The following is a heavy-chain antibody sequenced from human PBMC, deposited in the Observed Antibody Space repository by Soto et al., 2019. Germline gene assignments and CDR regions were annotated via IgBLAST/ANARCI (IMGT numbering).Heavy chain of an antibody. Sequence: SRTLSLTCAISGDSVSSNTAAWNWIRSSASRGLEWLGRTYYRSNWRHDYAVSVKSRITVNPDTSKNHFSLQLNSVTPDDTAVYYCARGVAGTGFDHWGQGTLVTVSS. D-gene: IGHD6-19*01. CDR1: GDSVSSNTAA. CDR3: ARGVAGTGFDH. V-gene: IGHV6-1*01. CDR2: TYYRSNWRH. J-gene: IGHJ4*02.